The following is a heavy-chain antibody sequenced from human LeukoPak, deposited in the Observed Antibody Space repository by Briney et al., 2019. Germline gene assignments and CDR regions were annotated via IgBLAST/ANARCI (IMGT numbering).Heavy chain of an antibody. D-gene: IGHD6-13*01. CDR1: GGSISSYY. CDR2: IYYSGST. V-gene: IGHV4-59*01. CDR3: ARIHGSSWYEVGYYYYYYMDV. Sequence: SETLSLTCTVSGGSISSYYWSWIRQPPGKGLEWIGYIYYSGSTNYNPSLKSRVTISVDTSKNQFSLKLSSVTAADTAVYYCARIHGSSWYEVGYYYYYYMDVWGKGTTVTVSS. J-gene: IGHJ6*03.